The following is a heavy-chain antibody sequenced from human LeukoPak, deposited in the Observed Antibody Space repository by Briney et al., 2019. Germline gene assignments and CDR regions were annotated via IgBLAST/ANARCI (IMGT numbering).Heavy chain of an antibody. Sequence: SETLSLTCTVSGGSICRYYWSRIRQPPGKGLEWIGYIYYSGSTNYNPSLKSRVTIPVDTSKNQFSLKLSSVTAADTAVYYCARDLCSSTSCWGNYYYMDVWGKGTTVTVSS. CDR2: IYYSGST. V-gene: IGHV4-59*01. CDR3: ARDLCSSTSCWGNYYYMDV. CDR1: GGSICRYY. J-gene: IGHJ6*03. D-gene: IGHD2-2*01.